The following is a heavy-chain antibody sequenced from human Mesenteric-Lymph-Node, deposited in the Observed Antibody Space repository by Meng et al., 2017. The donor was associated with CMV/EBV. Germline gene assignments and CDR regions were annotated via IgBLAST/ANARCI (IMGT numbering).Heavy chain of an antibody. Sequence: GGSLRLSCAASGFTFSSYSMNWVRQAPGRGLEWVASIIGSGNYIYYAESVKGRFTISRDNAKNSLYLQMNSLRAEDTAVYYCARGVTIFGVVILGRGYYGMDVWGQGTTVTVSS. D-gene: IGHD3-3*01. CDR3: ARGVTIFGVVILGRGYYGMDV. CDR2: IIGSGNYI. CDR1: GFTFSSYS. V-gene: IGHV3-21*01. J-gene: IGHJ6*02.